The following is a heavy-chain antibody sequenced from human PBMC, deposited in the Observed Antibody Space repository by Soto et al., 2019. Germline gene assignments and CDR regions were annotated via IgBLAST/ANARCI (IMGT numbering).Heavy chain of an antibody. CDR2: IDYSGST. CDR1: GGSISSYY. D-gene: IGHD5-18*01. V-gene: IGHV4-59*01. J-gene: IGHJ4*02. Sequence: SETLSLTCTVSGGSISSYYWSWIRQPPGKGLEWIGYIDYSGSTNYNPSLKSRVTISVDTSKNQFSLKLSSVTAADTAVYYCAREGNVDTAMVGFDYWGQGTLVTVSS. CDR3: AREGNVDTAMVGFDY.